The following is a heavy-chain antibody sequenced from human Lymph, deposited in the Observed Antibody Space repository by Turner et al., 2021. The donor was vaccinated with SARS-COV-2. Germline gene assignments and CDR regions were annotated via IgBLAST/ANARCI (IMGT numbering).Heavy chain of an antibody. D-gene: IGHD2-15*01. J-gene: IGHJ4*02. Sequence: QVQLVQSGAEAKKPGASVKVSCQASGYTFTSYCMHGVRQAPGQGLEWMRIINPSGDSTSYAQKFQGRVTMTRDTSTSTDYMELSSLRSEDTAVYYCARVGPGGFDYWGQGTPVTVS. CDR3: ARVGPGGFDY. CDR1: GYTFTSYC. CDR2: INPSGDST. V-gene: IGHV1-46*01.